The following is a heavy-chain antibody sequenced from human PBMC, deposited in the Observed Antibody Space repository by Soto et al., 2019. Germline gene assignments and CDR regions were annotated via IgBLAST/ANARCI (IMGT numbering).Heavy chain of an antibody. Sequence: QEQLAESGGGVVQPGRSLRLSCTASGFTFSSFGMNWVRQAPGKGLEWVALIWYDGSKEYYADSVKGRFTISRDDSKNTVYLQMDSLRAEDTAMYYCTREGTFGSGSNEAWFDPWGQGTLVTVSS. V-gene: IGHV3-33*08. D-gene: IGHD6-25*01. CDR1: GFTFSSFG. J-gene: IGHJ5*02. CDR3: TREGTFGSGSNEAWFDP. CDR2: IWYDGSKE.